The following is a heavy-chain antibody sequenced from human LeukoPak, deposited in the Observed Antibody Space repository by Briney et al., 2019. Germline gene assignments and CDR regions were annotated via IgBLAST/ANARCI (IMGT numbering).Heavy chain of an antibody. CDR1: RGTFSSYA. J-gene: IGHJ5*02. CDR2: IIPIFGTA. D-gene: IGHD6-6*01. CDR3: ARDLSSIAKWDWFDP. V-gene: IGHV1-69*05. Sequence: GSSVKVSCKASRGTFSSYAISWVRQAPGQGLEWMGGIIPIFGTANYAQKFQGRVTITTDESTSTAYMELSSLRSEDTAVYYCARDLSSIAKWDWFDPWGQGTLVTVSS.